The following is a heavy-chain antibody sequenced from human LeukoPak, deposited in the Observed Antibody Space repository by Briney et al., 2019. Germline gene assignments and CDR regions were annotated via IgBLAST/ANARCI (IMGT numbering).Heavy chain of an antibody. CDR1: GGSFSGYY. Sequence: PSETLSLTCAVYGGSFSGYYWSWIRQHPGKGLEWIGYIYYSGSTYYNPSLKSRVTISVDTSKNQFSLKLSSVTAADTAVYYCARDPANTGAFDIWGQGTMVTVSS. V-gene: IGHV4-31*11. CDR2: IYYSGST. CDR3: ARDPANTGAFDI. J-gene: IGHJ3*02.